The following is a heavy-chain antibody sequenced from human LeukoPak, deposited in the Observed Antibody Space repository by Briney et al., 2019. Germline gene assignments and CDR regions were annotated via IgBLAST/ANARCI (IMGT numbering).Heavy chain of an antibody. D-gene: IGHD6-19*01. Sequence: PSETLSLTCAVSGYSISSGYYWGWIRQPPGKGLEWIGSIHHSGSTYYNPSLKSRVTISVDTSKNQFSLKLSSVTAADTAVYYCASFTTAVAATLGAFDIWGQGTMVTVSS. CDR2: IHHSGST. CDR1: GYSISSGYY. J-gene: IGHJ3*02. V-gene: IGHV4-38-2*01. CDR3: ASFTTAVAATLGAFDI.